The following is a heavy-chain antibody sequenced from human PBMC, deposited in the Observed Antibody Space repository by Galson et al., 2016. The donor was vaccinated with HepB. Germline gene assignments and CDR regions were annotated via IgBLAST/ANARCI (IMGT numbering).Heavy chain of an antibody. J-gene: IGHJ4*02. Sequence: LRLSCAASGFTFVDYTTHWVRQAPGKALEWVSLISWDATSPYYADSVKGRFTISRDNSKNSLYLQMHSLTPEDTALYYCAKDYSSAWYGELDSWGQGTLVTVSS. CDR1: GFTFVDYT. D-gene: IGHD6-19*01. V-gene: IGHV3-43*01. CDR2: ISWDATSP. CDR3: AKDYSSAWYGELDS.